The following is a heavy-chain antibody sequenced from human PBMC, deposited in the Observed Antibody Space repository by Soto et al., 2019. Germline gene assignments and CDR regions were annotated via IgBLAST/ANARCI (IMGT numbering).Heavy chain of an antibody. CDR3: ARGGSLYWYFDL. CDR2: INAGNGNT. CDR1: GYTFTNCA. D-gene: IGHD1-26*01. J-gene: IGHJ2*01. Sequence: ASVKVSCKASGYTFTNCAMRWVRQAPGQRLEWMGWINAGNGNTKYSQKFQGRVTITRDTSASTAYMELSSLRSEDTAVYYCARGGSLYWYFDLWGRGTLVTVSS. V-gene: IGHV1-3*01.